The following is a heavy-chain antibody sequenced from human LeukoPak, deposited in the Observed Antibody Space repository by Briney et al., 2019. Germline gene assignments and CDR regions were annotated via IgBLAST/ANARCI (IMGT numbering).Heavy chain of an antibody. CDR1: GYSFTNFW. CDR2: ISPSDSDT. CDR3: ARRTEGAGGGWFFDH. V-gene: IGHV5-51*01. D-gene: IGHD2-21*01. Sequence: RGESLKISCKGTGYSFTNFWIGWVRQPPGKGLEYLGVISPSDSDTRYNPSLEGQVSISADKSLTSAYLQWNTLKASDTAIYFCARRTEGAGGGWFFDHWGQGTLVTVSS. J-gene: IGHJ4*02.